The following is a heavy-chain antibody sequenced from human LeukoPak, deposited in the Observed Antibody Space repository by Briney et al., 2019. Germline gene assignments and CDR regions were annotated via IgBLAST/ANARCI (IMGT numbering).Heavy chain of an antibody. D-gene: IGHD4-17*01. V-gene: IGHV3-30*02. J-gene: IGHJ6*03. CDR1: GFTFKNYG. CDR2: IRYDASNE. CDR3: AKNSGDYSYYYYSFMDV. Sequence: GGSLRLSCVASGFTFKNYGMHWVRQTPGRGLEWVTFIRYDASNEYYADSVKGRFTISRDNSRNTLYLQMNNLRAEDTAVYYCAKNSGDYSYYYYSFMDVWGKGTTVTISS.